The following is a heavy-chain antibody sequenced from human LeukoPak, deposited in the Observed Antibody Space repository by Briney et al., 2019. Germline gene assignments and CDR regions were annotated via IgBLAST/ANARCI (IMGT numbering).Heavy chain of an antibody. D-gene: IGHD6-13*01. J-gene: IGHJ6*02. Sequence: SETLSLTCTVSGGSISSYYWSWLRQPPGKGLEWIGYMYYSGGTNYNPSLESRVTISVDTSKNQFSLKLSSVTAADTAVYYCARQHSTSWLSYYYGMDVWGQGTTVTISS. CDR1: GGSISSYY. CDR3: ARQHSTSWLSYYYGMDV. V-gene: IGHV4-59*08. CDR2: MYYSGGT.